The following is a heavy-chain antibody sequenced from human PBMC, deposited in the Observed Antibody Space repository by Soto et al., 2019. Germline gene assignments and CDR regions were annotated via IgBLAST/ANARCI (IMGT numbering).Heavy chain of an antibody. CDR2: ISAYNGNT. D-gene: IGHD2-2*01. CDR1: GYTFTSYG. V-gene: IGHV1-18*01. J-gene: IGHJ4*02. Sequence: GASVKVSCKASGYTFTSYGISWVRQAPGQGLEWMGWISAYNGNTNYAQKLQGRVTMTTDTSTSTAYMELRSLRSDDTAVYYCARVVVVVPAAAEIDYWGQGTLVTVSS. CDR3: ARVVVVVPAAAEIDY.